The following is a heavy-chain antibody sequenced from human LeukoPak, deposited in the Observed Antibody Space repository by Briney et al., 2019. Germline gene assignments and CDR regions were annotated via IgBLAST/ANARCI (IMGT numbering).Heavy chain of an antibody. Sequence: PGGSLRLSCAASGFTFSSYGMHWVRQAPGKGLEWVAVISYDGSNKYYADSVKGRFTISRDNSKNTLYLQMNSLRAEDTAVYYCANGDPEYYDILTGYYFRIFDYWGQGTLVTVSS. D-gene: IGHD3-9*01. CDR2: ISYDGSNK. V-gene: IGHV3-30*18. CDR3: ANGDPEYYDILTGYYFRIFDY. J-gene: IGHJ4*02. CDR1: GFTFSSYG.